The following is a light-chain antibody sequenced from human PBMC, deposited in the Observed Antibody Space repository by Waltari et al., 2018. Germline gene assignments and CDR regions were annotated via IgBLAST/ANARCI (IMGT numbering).Light chain of an antibody. CDR3: QQYGTSIT. J-gene: IGKJ4*01. V-gene: IGKV3-20*01. CDR1: DRVASNY. Sequence: EMVLTQSPGTLSLSPGARATLPCRASDRVASNYLAWSQQKPGQAPRLLIHSASVRATGIPDRFSGSGSGTDFTLTIGRLEPEDFAVYYCQQYGTSITFGGWTKVEI. CDR2: SAS.